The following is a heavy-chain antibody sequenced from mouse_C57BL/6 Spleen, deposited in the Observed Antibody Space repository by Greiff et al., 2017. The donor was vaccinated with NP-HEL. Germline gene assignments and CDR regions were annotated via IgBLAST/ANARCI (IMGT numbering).Heavy chain of an antibody. CDR3: ARSYLDSSKLMDY. V-gene: IGHV1-76*01. CDR2: IYPGSGNT. Sequence: QVQLQQSGAELVRPGASVKLSCKASGYTFTDYYINWVKQRPGQGLEWIARIYPGSGNTYYNEKFKGKATLTAEKSSSTAYMQLSSLTSEDSAVYFCARSYLDSSKLMDYWGQGTSVTVSS. J-gene: IGHJ4*01. CDR1: GYTFTDYY. D-gene: IGHD3-2*02.